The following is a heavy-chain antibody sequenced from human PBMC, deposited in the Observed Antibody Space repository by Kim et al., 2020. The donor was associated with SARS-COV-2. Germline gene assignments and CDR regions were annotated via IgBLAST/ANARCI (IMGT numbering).Heavy chain of an antibody. Sequence: SETLSLTCAVYGGSFSGYYWSWIRQPPGKGLEWIGEINHSGSTNYNPSLKSRVTISVDTSKNQFSLKLSSVTAADTAVYYCARGDDILTGYYNYYYGMDV. CDR2: INHSGST. CDR3: ARGDDILTGYYNYYYGMDV. J-gene: IGHJ6*01. D-gene: IGHD3-9*01. CDR1: GGSFSGYY. V-gene: IGHV4-34*01.